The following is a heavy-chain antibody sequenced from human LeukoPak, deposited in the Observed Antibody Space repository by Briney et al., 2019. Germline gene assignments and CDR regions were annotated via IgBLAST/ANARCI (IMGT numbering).Heavy chain of an antibody. J-gene: IGHJ4*02. CDR1: GFTFNTYT. CDR3: AKRIQLWLYFDY. V-gene: IGHV3-48*01. D-gene: IGHD5-18*01. CDR2: ISGSSGII. Sequence: GGSLRLSCAASGFTFNTYTMNWVRQAPGKGLEWVSYISGSSGIIDYADSVRGRFTISRDNAKNSLYLQMNSLRAEDTAVYYCAKRIQLWLYFDYWGQGILVTVSS.